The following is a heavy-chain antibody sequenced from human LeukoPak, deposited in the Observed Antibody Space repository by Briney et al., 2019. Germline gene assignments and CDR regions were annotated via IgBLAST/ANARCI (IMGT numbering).Heavy chain of an antibody. V-gene: IGHV3-48*01. Sequence: GGSLRLSCAASGFTFSSYYMNWVRQAPGKGLEWISYISCSSSTMYYADSVKGRFTISRDNAKNSLYLQMNSLRAEDTAVYFCASGRNLPADWGQGTLVTVSS. CDR1: GFTFSSYY. CDR2: ISCSSSTM. D-gene: IGHD2/OR15-2a*01. CDR3: ASGRNLPAD. J-gene: IGHJ4*02.